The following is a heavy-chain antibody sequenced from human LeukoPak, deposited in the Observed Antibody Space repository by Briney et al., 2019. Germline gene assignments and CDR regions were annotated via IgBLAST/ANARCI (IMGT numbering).Heavy chain of an antibody. CDR2: IYYSGST. CDR3: ARRGSGYPNDAFDI. CDR1: GGSISSSSYY. V-gene: IGHV4-39*01. J-gene: IGHJ3*02. Sequence: PSETLSLTCTVSGGSISSSSYYWAWIRQPPGKGLEWIGNIYYSGSTYYNPSLKSRVTISVDTSKNQFSLKLSSVTAADTAVYYCARRGSGYPNDAFDIWGQGTMATVSS. D-gene: IGHD3-22*01.